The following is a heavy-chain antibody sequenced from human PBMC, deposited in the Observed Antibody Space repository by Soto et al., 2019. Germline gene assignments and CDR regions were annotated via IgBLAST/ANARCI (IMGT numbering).Heavy chain of an antibody. D-gene: IGHD6-13*01. CDR1: GGSMRNYF. J-gene: IGHJ4*02. Sequence: SETLSLTCTVPGGSMRNYFWTWIRQPPGKGLEWIGYIHYSGTTSFFPSYNPSLRSRVTISEDTSKNQFSLKLLSVTTADTAVYFCAAGEASSRNLAPYYLDFWGQGTLVTVSS. CDR2: IHYSGTT. CDR3: AAGEASSRNLAPYYLDF. V-gene: IGHV4-59*01.